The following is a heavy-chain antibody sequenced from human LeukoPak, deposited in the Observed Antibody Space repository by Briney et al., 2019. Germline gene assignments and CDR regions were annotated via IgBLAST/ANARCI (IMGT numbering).Heavy chain of an antibody. J-gene: IGHJ4*02. D-gene: IGHD1-26*01. CDR1: GLTFSSHW. CDR3: ARDVVGATYFD. CDR2: IGGRDGST. V-gene: IGHV3-23*01. Sequence: GGSLRLSCAASGLTFSSHWMHWVRQAPGKGLEWVSAIGGRDGSTYYADSVKGRFTISRDNSKNTLYLQMNSLRAEDTAVYYCARDVVGATYFDWGQGTLVTVSS.